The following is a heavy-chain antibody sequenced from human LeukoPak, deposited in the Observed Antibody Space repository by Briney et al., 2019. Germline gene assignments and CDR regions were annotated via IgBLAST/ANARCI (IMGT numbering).Heavy chain of an antibody. D-gene: IGHD3-22*01. CDR1: GGSFSGYY. V-gene: IGHV4-34*01. Sequence: PSETLSLTCAVYGGSFSGYYWSWIRQPPGKGLEWIGEINHSGSTNYNPSLKSRVTISVDTSKNQFSLKLSSVTAADTAVYYCARGGPLDSSGYYYYWGQGTLVTVSS. CDR3: ARGGPLDSSGYYYY. CDR2: INHSGST. J-gene: IGHJ4*02.